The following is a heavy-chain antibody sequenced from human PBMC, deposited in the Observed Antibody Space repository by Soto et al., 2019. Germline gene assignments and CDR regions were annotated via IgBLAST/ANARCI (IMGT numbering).Heavy chain of an antibody. Sequence: ASETLSLTCTVSGGSISSGGYYWSWIRQHPGKGLEWIGYIYYSGSTYYNPSLKSRATISVDTSKNQFSLKLSSVTAADTAVYYCARGGCSGGSCYSGRGRGMDVWGQGTTVTVSS. CDR2: IYYSGST. J-gene: IGHJ6*02. CDR3: ARGGCSGGSCYSGRGRGMDV. D-gene: IGHD2-15*01. CDR1: GGSISSGGYY. V-gene: IGHV4-31*03.